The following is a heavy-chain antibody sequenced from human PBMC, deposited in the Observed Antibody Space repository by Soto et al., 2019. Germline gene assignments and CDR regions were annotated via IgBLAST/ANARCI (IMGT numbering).Heavy chain of an antibody. J-gene: IGHJ4*02. CDR1: GFTFSNYA. V-gene: IGHV3-23*01. D-gene: IGHD5-12*01. CDR2: ISGSGGST. Sequence: GGSLRLSCAASGFTFSNYAVTWVRQAPGKGLEWVSTISGSGGSTYYADSVKGRFTISRDNSKNTLYLQMNSLRADDTAVYYCARRRDGYNEEFDYWGQGTLVTVSS. CDR3: ARRRDGYNEEFDY.